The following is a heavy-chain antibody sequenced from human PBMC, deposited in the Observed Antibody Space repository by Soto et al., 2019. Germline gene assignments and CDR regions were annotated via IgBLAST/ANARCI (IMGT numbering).Heavy chain of an antibody. D-gene: IGHD1-26*01. CDR3: AISHLLPDRYYFDY. CDR2: IIPIFGTA. CDR1: GGTFSSYA. J-gene: IGHJ4*02. Sequence: QVQLVQSGAEVKKPGSSVKVSCKASGGTFSSYAISWVRQAPGQGLEWMGGIIPIFGTANYAQKFQGRVTMTADESTSTAYMELSSLRSEDTAVYYCAISHLLPDRYYFDYWGQGTLVTVSS. V-gene: IGHV1-69*01.